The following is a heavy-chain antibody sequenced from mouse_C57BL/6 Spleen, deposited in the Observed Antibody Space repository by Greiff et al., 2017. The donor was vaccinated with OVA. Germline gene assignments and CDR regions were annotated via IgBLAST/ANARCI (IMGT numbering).Heavy chain of an antibody. CDR2: IWSGGST. Sequence: VMLVESGPGLVQPSQSLSITCTVSGFSLTSYGVHWVRQSPGKGLEWLGVIWSGGSTDYNAAFISRLSISKDNSKSQVFFKMNSLQADDTAIYYCARAYSNYAYFDYGGQGTTLTVSS. CDR1: GFSLTSYG. V-gene: IGHV2-2*01. CDR3: ARAYSNYAYFDY. D-gene: IGHD2-5*01. J-gene: IGHJ2*01.